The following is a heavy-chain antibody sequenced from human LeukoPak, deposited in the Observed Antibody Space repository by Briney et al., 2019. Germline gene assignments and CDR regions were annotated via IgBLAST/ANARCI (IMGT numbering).Heavy chain of an antibody. J-gene: IGHJ4*02. CDR3: ARVGWELLSVY. CDR2: ISGSGAST. D-gene: IGHD1-26*01. V-gene: IGHV3-23*01. CDR1: GFTFSSYA. Sequence: GGSLRLSCAASGFTFSSYAMSWVRQAPRKGLEWVSAISGSGASTYYADSVKGRFTISRDNAKNSLYLQMNSLRAEDTAVYYCARVGWELLSVYWGQGTLVTVSS.